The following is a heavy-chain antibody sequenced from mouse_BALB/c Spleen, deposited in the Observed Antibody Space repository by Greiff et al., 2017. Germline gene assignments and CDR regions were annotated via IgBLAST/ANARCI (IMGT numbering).Heavy chain of an antibody. D-gene: IGHD4-1*02. V-gene: IGHV7-3*02. CDR1: GFTFTDYY. J-gene: IGHJ3*01. Sequence: EVMLVESGGGLVQPGGSLRLSCATSGFTFTDYYMSWVRQPPGKALEWLGFIRNKANGYTTEYSASVKGRFTISRDNSQSILYLQMNTLRAEDSATYYCARAQLDPAWFAYWGQGTLVTVSA. CDR2: IRNKANGYTT. CDR3: ARAQLDPAWFAY.